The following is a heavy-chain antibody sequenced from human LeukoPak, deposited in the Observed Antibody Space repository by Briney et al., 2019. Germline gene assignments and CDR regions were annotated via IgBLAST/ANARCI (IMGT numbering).Heavy chain of an antibody. CDR2: IYYSGST. Sequence: SETLSLTCTVSGGSISSYYWSWIRQPPGKGLEWIGYIYYSGSTNYNPSLKSRVTISVDTSKNQFSLKLSSVTAADTAVYYCARDTISGHFDYWGQGTLVTVSS. CDR3: ARDTISGHFDY. V-gene: IGHV4-59*12. J-gene: IGHJ4*02. CDR1: GGSISSYY. D-gene: IGHD6-25*01.